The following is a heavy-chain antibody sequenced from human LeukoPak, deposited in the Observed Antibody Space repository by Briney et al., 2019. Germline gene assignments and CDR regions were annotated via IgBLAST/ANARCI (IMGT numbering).Heavy chain of an antibody. Sequence: GGSLRLSCTTSGFTFNTYSMSWVRQSPGKGLEWVSAINDDTPYYADSVKGRFTVSRDNSKDTLYLQLNSLRAEDTAVYYCAKSSQGVTFGEVIFQTKYYFDYWGQGTLVTVSS. CDR1: GFTFNTYS. D-gene: IGHD3-16*01. CDR2: INDDTP. CDR3: AKSSQGVTFGEVIFQTKYYFDY. V-gene: IGHV3-23*01. J-gene: IGHJ4*02.